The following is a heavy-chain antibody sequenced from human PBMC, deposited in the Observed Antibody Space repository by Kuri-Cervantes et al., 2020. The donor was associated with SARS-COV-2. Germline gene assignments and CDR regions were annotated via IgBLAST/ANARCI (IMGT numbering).Heavy chain of an antibody. Sequence: GGSLRLSCAASGFTFSDYYMNWVRQAPGRGLEWVSSISSSTIYYADSVKGRFTISRDNAKNSLYLQMNSLRAEDTAVYYCARDSSSGWFSYWGQGTLVTVSS. CDR2: ISSSTI. D-gene: IGHD6-19*01. CDR1: GFTFSDYY. V-gene: IGHV3-69-1*01. J-gene: IGHJ4*02. CDR3: ARDSSSGWFSY.